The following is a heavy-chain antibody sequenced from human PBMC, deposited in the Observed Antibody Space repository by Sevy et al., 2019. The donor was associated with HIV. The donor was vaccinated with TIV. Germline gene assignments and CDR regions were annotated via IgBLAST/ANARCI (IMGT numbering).Heavy chain of an antibody. J-gene: IGHJ3*02. V-gene: IGHV3-23*01. CDR1: GFTFSNYA. CDR2: FSGRDTGT. CDR3: AKATIVVVGEALDI. Sequence: GGSLRLSCAVSGFTFSNYAMSWVRQAPGKGLEWVSSFSGRDTGTFYAESVKGRFTISRDNSNNTLYLQMNSRRAEDTAVYYCAKATIVVVGEALDIWGRGTMVTVSS. D-gene: IGHD3-22*01.